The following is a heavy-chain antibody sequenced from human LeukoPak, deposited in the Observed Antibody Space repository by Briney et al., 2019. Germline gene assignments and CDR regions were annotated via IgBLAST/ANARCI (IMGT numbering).Heavy chain of an antibody. CDR2: ICSSSSYI. CDR3: ASAAAGSFDI. J-gene: IGHJ3*02. CDR1: GFTFSSYS. Sequence: GGSLTLSCAASGFTFSSYSMNWVRQATEKGLEWVSSICSSSSYIYYADSVKGRFTISRDNAKNSLYLQMNSLRAEDTAVYYCASAAAGSFDIWGQGTMVTVSS. V-gene: IGHV3-21*01. D-gene: IGHD6-13*01.